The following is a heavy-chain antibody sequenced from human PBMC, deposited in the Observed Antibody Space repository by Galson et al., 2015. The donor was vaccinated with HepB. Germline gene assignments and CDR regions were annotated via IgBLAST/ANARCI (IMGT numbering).Heavy chain of an antibody. CDR2: IIPILGVA. CDR3: ARDLNYFYYSYMDV. CDR1: GGTFSSYG. V-gene: IGHV1-69*04. Sequence: SVKVSCKASGGTFSSYGINWVRQAPGQGLEWMGRIIPILGVAKYAQKFQGRVTITADKSTSTAYMELSSLRSEDTAVYYCARDLNYFYYSYMDVWGKGTTVTVSS. J-gene: IGHJ6*03.